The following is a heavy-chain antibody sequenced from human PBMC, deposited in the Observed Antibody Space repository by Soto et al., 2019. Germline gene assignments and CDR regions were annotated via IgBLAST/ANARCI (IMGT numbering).Heavy chain of an antibody. CDR3: ARDYGAGSYGIVF. D-gene: IGHD3-10*01. Sequence: SETLSLTCTVSGASINTYYWAWIRQPPGKGLEWIGYIHNSGTTDYNPSLKSRVTMSVDTSKSQFSLKLSSVTAADTAVYYCARDYGAGSYGIVFWGPGTLVTVSS. V-gene: IGHV4-59*01. CDR2: IHNSGTT. J-gene: IGHJ4*02. CDR1: GASINTYY.